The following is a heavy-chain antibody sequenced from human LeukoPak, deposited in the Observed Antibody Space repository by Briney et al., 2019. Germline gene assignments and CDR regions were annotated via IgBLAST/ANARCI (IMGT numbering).Heavy chain of an antibody. CDR3: ARDSLTMIVGRQKRGLDY. Sequence: KTGGSLRLSCTASGFTFSTYSMNWVRQAPGKGLEWVSSISSDSRYFYYADSVKGRFTISRDNAKKSLYLQMNSLRAEDTAVYYCARDSLTMIVGRQKRGLDYWGQGTLVTVSS. CDR2: ISSDSRYF. V-gene: IGHV3-21*01. J-gene: IGHJ4*02. D-gene: IGHD3-22*01. CDR1: GFTFSTYS.